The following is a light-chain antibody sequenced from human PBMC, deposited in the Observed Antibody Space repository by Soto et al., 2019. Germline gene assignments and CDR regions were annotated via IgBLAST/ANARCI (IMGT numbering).Light chain of an antibody. J-gene: IGKJ2*02. CDR2: QAS. Sequence: DIQKTQSPSTLSASVGDRVTITCRASQSISTWLAWYQHKPGKAPKLLIYQASSLEGGVPSRFSGSGSGTEFTLTISSLQPDDFATYYCQQYITYSRTFGQGTKVETK. CDR1: QSISTW. V-gene: IGKV1-5*03. CDR3: QQYITYSRT.